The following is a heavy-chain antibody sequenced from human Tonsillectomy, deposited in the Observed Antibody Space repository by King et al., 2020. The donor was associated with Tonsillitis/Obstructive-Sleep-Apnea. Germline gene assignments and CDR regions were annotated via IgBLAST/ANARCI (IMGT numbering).Heavy chain of an antibody. CDR1: GFSLSNARMG. Sequence: TLKESGPVLVKPTETLTLTCTVSGFSLSNARMGVSWIRQPPGKALEWLAHIFSNDEKSSSTSLKSRLTISKDTSKSQVVLTMTNMDPVDTATYYCARYLKYCSSTSCFLGDYWGQGTLVTVSS. D-gene: IGHD2-2*01. CDR2: IFSNDEK. CDR3: ARYLKYCSSTSCFLGDY. V-gene: IGHV2-26*01. J-gene: IGHJ4*02.